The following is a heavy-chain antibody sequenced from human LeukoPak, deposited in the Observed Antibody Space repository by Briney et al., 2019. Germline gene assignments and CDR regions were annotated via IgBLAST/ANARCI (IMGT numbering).Heavy chain of an antibody. CDR2: ISYSGST. D-gene: IGHD1-26*01. CDR3: ATYSGTFYLQFDY. CDR1: AGSISSSAYY. Sequence: SETLSLTCTVSAGSISSSAYYWGWIRQPPGKGLEWIGSISYSGSTYHNPSLKSRVTISVDTSKNRFSLKLISVTAADTAVYYCATYSGTFYLQFDYWGQGTLVTVSS. V-gene: IGHV4-39*01. J-gene: IGHJ4*02.